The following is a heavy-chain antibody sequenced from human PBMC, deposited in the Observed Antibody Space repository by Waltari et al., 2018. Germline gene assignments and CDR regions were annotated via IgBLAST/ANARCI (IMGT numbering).Heavy chain of an antibody. CDR1: GYTFTSYD. J-gene: IGHJ6*02. Sequence: QVQLVQSGAEVKKPGASVKVSCKASGYTFTSYDINWVRQATGQGLEWMGWMNPNSGNTGYAQKFQGRVTMTRNTSISTAYMELSSLRSEDTAVYYCARGLLVRGVITRTDGMDVWGQGTTVTVSS. D-gene: IGHD3-10*01. CDR2: MNPNSGNT. V-gene: IGHV1-8*01. CDR3: ARGLLVRGVITRTDGMDV.